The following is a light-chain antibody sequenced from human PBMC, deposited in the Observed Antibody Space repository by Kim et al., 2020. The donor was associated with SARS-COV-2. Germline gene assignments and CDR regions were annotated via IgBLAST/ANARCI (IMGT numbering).Light chain of an antibody. V-gene: IGLV4-69*01. CDR3: QTWGTGIRV. CDR2: LNRDGSH. J-gene: IGLJ3*02. CDR1: SGHSSYD. Sequence: QLVLTQSPSASASLGASVKLTCTLSSGHSSYDIAWHQQQPEKGSRCLMKLNRDGSHTKGDGIPDRFSGSSSGAERYPTISSLQSEDEADYYCQTWGTGIRVFGGGTQLTVL.